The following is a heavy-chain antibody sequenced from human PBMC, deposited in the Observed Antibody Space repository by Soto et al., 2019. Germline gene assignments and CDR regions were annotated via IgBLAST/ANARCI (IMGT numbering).Heavy chain of an antibody. CDR2: ISGSGGST. J-gene: IGHJ6*02. V-gene: IGHV3-23*01. CDR3: AKDMYSSSWYAYHYRMDV. Sequence: GGSLRLSCAASGFTFSSYAMSWVRQAPGKGLEWVSAISGSGGSTYYADSVKGRFTISRDNPKNTLYLHMSSLRAEDTAVYYCAKDMYSSSWYAYHYRMDVWGQGTTVTVSS. D-gene: IGHD6-13*01. CDR1: GFTFSSYA.